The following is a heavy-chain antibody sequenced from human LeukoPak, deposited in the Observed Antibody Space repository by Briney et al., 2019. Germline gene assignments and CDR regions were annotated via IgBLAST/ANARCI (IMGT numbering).Heavy chain of an antibody. Sequence: ASVKVSCKASGYTFTSYDINWVRQATGQGLEWMGWMNPNSGNTGYAQKFQGRVTMTRNTSISTAYMELSRLRSDDTAVYYCARVVPYSSSWYLTNWFDPWGQGTLVTVSS. CDR3: ARVVPYSSSWYLTNWFDP. D-gene: IGHD6-13*01. V-gene: IGHV1-8*01. CDR1: GYTFTSYD. CDR2: MNPNSGNT. J-gene: IGHJ5*02.